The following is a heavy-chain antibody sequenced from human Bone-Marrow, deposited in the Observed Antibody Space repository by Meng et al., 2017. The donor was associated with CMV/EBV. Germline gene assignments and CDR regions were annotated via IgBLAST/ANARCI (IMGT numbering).Heavy chain of an antibody. V-gene: IGHV1-2*02. CDR1: GYTFTGYY. CDR2: INPNSGGT. D-gene: IGHD6-19*01. J-gene: IGHJ4*02. Sequence: GAEVKKPVASVKVSCKASGYTFTGYYMHWVRQAPGQGLEWMGWINPNSGGTNYAQKFQGRVTMTRDTSISTAYMELSRLRSDDTAVYYCARAPWAATVAGKRYYFDYWGQGTLVTVSS. CDR3: ARAPWAATVAGKRYYFDY.